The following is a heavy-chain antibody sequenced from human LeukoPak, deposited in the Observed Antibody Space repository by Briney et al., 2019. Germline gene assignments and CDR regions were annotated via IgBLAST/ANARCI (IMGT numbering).Heavy chain of an antibody. V-gene: IGHV1-2*06. D-gene: IGHD6-13*01. Sequence: ASVKVSCKSSGYTFTDYYMHWVRQAPGQGLEWMGRINPNSGDTNYAQNFQGRVTMSRDTSISTAYLELNSLIFDDTAVFYCARSTITTTAAGHFDLWGRGTLVTVSS. J-gene: IGHJ2*01. CDR2: INPNSGDT. CDR3: ARSTITTTAAGHFDL. CDR1: GYTFTDYY.